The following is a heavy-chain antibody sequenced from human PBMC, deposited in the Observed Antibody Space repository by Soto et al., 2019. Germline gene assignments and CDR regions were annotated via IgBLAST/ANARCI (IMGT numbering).Heavy chain of an antibody. CDR1: GFTFSSYA. CDR2: ISASGATT. V-gene: IGHV3-23*01. J-gene: IGHJ5*02. D-gene: IGHD4-17*01. Sequence: GGSLRLSCAASGFTFSSYAMSWVRQAPGKGLEWVSAISASGATTYFADSVKGRFTISRDNSKNTLYLQMSSLRAEDTAVYHCAKAVLGDYSGSPQTWGQGTLVTVSS. CDR3: AKAVLGDYSGSPQT.